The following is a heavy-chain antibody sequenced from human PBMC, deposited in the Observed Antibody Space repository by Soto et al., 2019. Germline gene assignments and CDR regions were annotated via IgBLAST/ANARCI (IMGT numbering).Heavy chain of an antibody. Sequence: GGSLRLSCLASGFTFTDHYMDWVRQAPGTGLEWIARTKNKPNNYTTTYAASVKGRFTISRDDSVSSLYLQMNNLKTEDTAVYYCAREIRRDYYYYYPLDVSGQGTTVTVYS. CDR2: TKNKPNNYTT. CDR3: AREIRRDYYYYYPLDV. J-gene: IGHJ6*02. V-gene: IGHV3-72*01. CDR1: GFTFTDHY.